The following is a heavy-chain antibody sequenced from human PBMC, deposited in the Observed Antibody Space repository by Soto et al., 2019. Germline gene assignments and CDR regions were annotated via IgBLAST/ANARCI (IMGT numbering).Heavy chain of an antibody. CDR2: IYSNGKA. V-gene: IGHV4-4*07. J-gene: IGHJ3*02. D-gene: IGHD2-21*01. Sequence: LSLTCTVSGGSLSNYNWNWVRQSAGKGLEWIGRIYSNGKAYYNPSLKSRVTMSLDTPNNQVSLRLSSVTAADTAKYYCARERTYQMSGDDTLDIWGLGTMVTVSS. CDR3: ARERTYQMSGDDTLDI. CDR1: GGSLSNYN.